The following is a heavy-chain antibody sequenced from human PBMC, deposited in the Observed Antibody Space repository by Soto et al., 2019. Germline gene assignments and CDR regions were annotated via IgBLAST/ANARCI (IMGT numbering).Heavy chain of an antibody. Sequence: QVQLQESGPGLVKPSETLSLTCTVSGGSISSYYWSWIRQPPGKGLEWIGYIYYSGSTNYNPSLKSRVTISVDTSKNQFSLNLSSVTAADTAVYYCARHNGPFGSSGWFQTWGQGTLVTVSS. CDR2: IYYSGST. D-gene: IGHD6-19*01. J-gene: IGHJ5*02. CDR1: GGSISSYY. CDR3: ARHNGPFGSSGWFQT. V-gene: IGHV4-59*08.